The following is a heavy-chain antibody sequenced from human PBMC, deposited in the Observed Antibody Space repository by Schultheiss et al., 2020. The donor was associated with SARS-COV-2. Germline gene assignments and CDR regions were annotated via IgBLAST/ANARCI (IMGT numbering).Heavy chain of an antibody. D-gene: IGHD4-11*01. V-gene: IGHV3-7*01. CDR1: GFTVSSNY. CDR3: ARDLTTVTTADLGY. CDR2: IKGDGTDQ. Sequence: GGSLRLSCAASGFTVSSNYMSWVRQAPGKGLEWVGDIKGDGTDQFYVDSVKGRFTISRDNAKNSLYLQMNSLRAEDTAVYYCARDLTTVTTADLGYWGQGTLVTVSS. J-gene: IGHJ4*02.